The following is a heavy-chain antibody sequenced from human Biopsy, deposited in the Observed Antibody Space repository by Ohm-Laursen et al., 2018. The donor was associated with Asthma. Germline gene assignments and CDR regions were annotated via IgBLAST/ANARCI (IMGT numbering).Heavy chain of an antibody. D-gene: IGHD3-10*01. CDR3: ARAVDYSHYYGIDV. CDR1: GYTFNSAG. Sequence: SVKVSCKTSGYTFNSAGITWARQAPGQGLEWMGWIIVYNGNTKVAQKLQDRVTMITDTSTSTAYMELRSLRPDDTAVYFCARAVDYSHYYGIDVWGQGTTVTVS. V-gene: IGHV1-18*01. J-gene: IGHJ6*02. CDR2: IIVYNGNT.